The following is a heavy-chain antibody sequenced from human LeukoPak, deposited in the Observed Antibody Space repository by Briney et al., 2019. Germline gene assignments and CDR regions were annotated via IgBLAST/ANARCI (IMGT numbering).Heavy chain of an antibody. Sequence: ASVKVSCKASGYTLTSFYMHWVRQAPGQGLEWMGIINPSGGSTTYAQKFQGRVTMTRDTSTSTVYMELSSLRSEDTAVYYCVRRGSSSLYYFDYWGQGTLVTVSS. CDR2: INPSGGST. CDR1: GYTLTSFY. V-gene: IGHV1-46*01. CDR3: VRRGSSSLYYFDY. D-gene: IGHD6-13*01. J-gene: IGHJ4*02.